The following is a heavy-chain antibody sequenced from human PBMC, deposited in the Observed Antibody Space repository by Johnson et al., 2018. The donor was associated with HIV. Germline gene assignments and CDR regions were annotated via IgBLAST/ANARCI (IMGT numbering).Heavy chain of an antibody. CDR3: AKDLGGSKTDEWGTDYYEFWNSYPVQDPRVVVGAFDI. CDR2: IWYDGSNK. V-gene: IGHV3-30*02. Sequence: QVQVVESGGGLVKPGGSLRLSCAASGFTFSSYDMHWVRQATGKGLEWVAVIWYDGSNKYYADSVKGRFTISRDNSKNTLYLQMNSLTSEDTAVYYCAKDLGGSKTDEWGTDYYEFWNSYPVQDPRVVVGAFDIWGHGTMVTVSS. CDR1: GFTFSSYD. D-gene: IGHD3-3*01. J-gene: IGHJ3*02.